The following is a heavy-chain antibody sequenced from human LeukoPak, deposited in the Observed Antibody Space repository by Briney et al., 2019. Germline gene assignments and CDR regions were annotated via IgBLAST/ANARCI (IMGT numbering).Heavy chain of an antibody. Sequence: SQTLSLTCTVSGASFSSGDQYWNWIRQSPGRGLEWIGSIHPSGTLYNNPSLESRVTISIDTSKNQFSLNLNSVTAADRAVYFCSRGLDSRKLGYWGQGALVTVSS. D-gene: IGHD3-22*01. CDR2: IHPSGTL. CDR1: GASFSSGDQY. J-gene: IGHJ4*02. CDR3: SRGLDSRKLGY. V-gene: IGHV4-31*03.